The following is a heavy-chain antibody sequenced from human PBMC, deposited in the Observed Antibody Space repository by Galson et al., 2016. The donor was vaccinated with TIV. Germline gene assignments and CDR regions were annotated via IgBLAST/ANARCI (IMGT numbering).Heavy chain of an antibody. J-gene: IGHJ6*02. Sequence: SLRLSCAASGFTFSSHATTWVRQAPGKGLEWVSAISGSGATTHYADSVKGRFTISRDNSKNTLYVQMDSLRAEDTALYYCAKVPSSGFSYYYGWDVWGQGTTVTVS. D-gene: IGHD3-10*01. V-gene: IGHV3-23*01. CDR1: GFTFSSHA. CDR3: AKVPSSGFSYYYGWDV. CDR2: ISGSGATT.